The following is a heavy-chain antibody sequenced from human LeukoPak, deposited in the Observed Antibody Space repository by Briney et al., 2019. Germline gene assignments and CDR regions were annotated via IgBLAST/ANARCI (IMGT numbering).Heavy chain of an antibody. D-gene: IGHD6-6*01. J-gene: IGHJ4*02. CDR2: IKEDGSEK. V-gene: IGHV3-7*01. CDR1: GFTFSSYW. Sequence: GGSLRLSCAASGFTFSSYWMSWVRQAPGKGLEWVANIKEDGSEKYYVDSVKGRFTISRDNAKNSLYLQMNSLRAEDTAVYYRARIDIAGRLAPLDCWGQGTLVTVSS. CDR3: ARIDIAGRLAPLDC.